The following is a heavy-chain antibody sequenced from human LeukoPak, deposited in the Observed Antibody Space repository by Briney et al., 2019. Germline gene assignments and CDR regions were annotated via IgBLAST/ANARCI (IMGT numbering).Heavy chain of an antibody. CDR3: ARGKGHDTSSTDY. J-gene: IGHJ4*02. D-gene: IGHD3-10*01. V-gene: IGHV3-23*01. Sequence: PGGALRLSCAASGFTFSSNAMSWVRQAPGKGLECVSTVSGSGGSTYYGDSVKGRFTISRDNSKNTLYLQMNSLRAEDTAVYYCARGKGHDTSSTDYWGQGTLVTVSS. CDR2: VSGSGGST. CDR1: GFTFSSNA.